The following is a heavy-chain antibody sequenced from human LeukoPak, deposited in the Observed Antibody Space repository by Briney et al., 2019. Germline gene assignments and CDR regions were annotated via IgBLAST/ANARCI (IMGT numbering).Heavy chain of an antibody. J-gene: IGHJ4*02. V-gene: IGHV3-7*04. CDR3: ARTTHDYGGY. Sequence: PGGSLRLSCAASGFTFSSFWMTWVRQAPGKGLEWVANIKQDGSEQYYMDSVKGRFTISRDNAKNSLYLQMNSLRAEDSAVYYCARTTHDYGGYWGQGTLVTVPS. CDR1: GFTFSSFW. CDR2: IKQDGSEQ. D-gene: IGHD4-17*01.